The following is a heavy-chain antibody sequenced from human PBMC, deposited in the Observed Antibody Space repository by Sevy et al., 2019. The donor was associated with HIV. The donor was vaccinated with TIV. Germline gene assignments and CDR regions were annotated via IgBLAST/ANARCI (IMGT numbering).Heavy chain of an antibody. J-gene: IGHJ4*02. V-gene: IGHV3-9*01. Sequence: GGSLRLSCAASGFTFDDFAMHWVRQVPGKGLEWVSGLNWDSGSVAYADSVKGRFTISRDNAKNALFLQMDSLRAEDTALYYCAKGFGGTGIGVVANWGPGIQGTVSS. D-gene: IGHD3-3*01. CDR1: GFTFDDFA. CDR3: AKGFGGTGIGVVAN. CDR2: LNWDSGSV.